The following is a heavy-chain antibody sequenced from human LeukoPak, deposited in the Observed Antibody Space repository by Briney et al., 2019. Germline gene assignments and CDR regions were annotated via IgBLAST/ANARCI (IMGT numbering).Heavy chain of an antibody. CDR2: IKEDGSEE. Sequence: GGSLRLSCAASGFTFSSYWMTWVRQAPGKGLECVANIKEDGSEEYYVDSVKGRFSISRDNAKNSLHLQMNSLRAEDTAVYYCARAVSSSRWYFDLWGRGTLVTVSS. V-gene: IGHV3-7*01. J-gene: IGHJ2*01. D-gene: IGHD6-13*01. CDR3: ARAVSSSRWYFDL. CDR1: GFTFSSYW.